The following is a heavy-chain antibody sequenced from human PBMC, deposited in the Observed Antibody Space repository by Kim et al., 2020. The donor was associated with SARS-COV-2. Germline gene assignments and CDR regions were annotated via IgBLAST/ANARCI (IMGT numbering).Heavy chain of an antibody. CDR2: IHNTGSA. J-gene: IGHJ3*02. CDR3: ARIGYAFFGFVTYDAFDI. V-gene: IGHV4-59*02. CDR1: GGSVSSYY. D-gene: IGHD3-3*01. Sequence: SETLSLTCTVSGGSVSSYYWSWIRQPPGKGLEWMGYIHNTGSAKYNPSHKSRLSMSVDSSKNQFSLKLSSVTAADTAVYYCARIGYAFFGFVTYDAFDI.